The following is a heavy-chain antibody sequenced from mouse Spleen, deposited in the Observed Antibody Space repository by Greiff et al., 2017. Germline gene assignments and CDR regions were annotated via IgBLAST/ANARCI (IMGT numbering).Heavy chain of an antibody. V-gene: IGHV1-80*01. CDR3: ARRYYGSSYGYWYFDV. CDR1: GYAFSSYW. Sequence: QVQLKQSGAELVKPGASVKISCKASGYAFSSYWMNWVKQRPGKGLEWIGQIYPGDGNTNYNGKFKGKATLTADKSSSTAYMQLSSLTSEDSAVFFCARRYYGSSYGYWYFDVWGTGTTVTVSS. D-gene: IGHD1-1*01. CDR2: IYPGDGNT. J-gene: IGHJ1*03.